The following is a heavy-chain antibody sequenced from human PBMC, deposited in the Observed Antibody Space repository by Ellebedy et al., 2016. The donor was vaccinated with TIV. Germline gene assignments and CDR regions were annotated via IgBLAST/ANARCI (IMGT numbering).Heavy chain of an antibody. J-gene: IGHJ3*02. CDR1: GFSFRSYG. CDR2: IWHDGSND. Sequence: GESLKISCAASGFSFRSYGMHWVRQAPGKGLEWVSFIWHDGSNDFYGDSVKGRFAISRDNSKNTVHLQMNSLRADDTAVYYCARGYSGYDDSLDIWGQGTMVTVSS. V-gene: IGHV3-33*01. D-gene: IGHD5-12*01. CDR3: ARGYSGYDDSLDI.